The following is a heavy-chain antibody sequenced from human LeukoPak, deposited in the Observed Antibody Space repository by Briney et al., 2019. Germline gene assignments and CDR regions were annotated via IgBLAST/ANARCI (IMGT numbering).Heavy chain of an antibody. CDR1: GGSISSYY. Sequence: SETLSLTCTVSGGSISSYYWSWIRQPPGKGLEWIGYIYYSGSTNYNPSLKSRVTISVDTSKNQFSLKLSSVTAADTAVYYCARGGYCSSTSCSTGYFDYWGQGTLVTVSS. V-gene: IGHV4-59*01. J-gene: IGHJ4*02. CDR3: ARGGYCSSTSCSTGYFDY. D-gene: IGHD2-2*01. CDR2: IYYSGST.